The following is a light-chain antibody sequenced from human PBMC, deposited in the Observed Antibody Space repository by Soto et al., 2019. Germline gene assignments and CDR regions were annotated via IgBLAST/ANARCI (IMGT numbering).Light chain of an antibody. CDR3: QQYTNWPHT. J-gene: IGKJ2*01. Sequence: EKVVTHSPATLSVSQGERATLSCRASQSVSSKLAWFQQKPGQAPSLLIYGVSTRATGVPVRFSGSGSGTEFTLTINSLQSEDFAVYYCQQYTNWPHTFGQGTKVDI. CDR1: QSVSSK. V-gene: IGKV3-15*01. CDR2: GVS.